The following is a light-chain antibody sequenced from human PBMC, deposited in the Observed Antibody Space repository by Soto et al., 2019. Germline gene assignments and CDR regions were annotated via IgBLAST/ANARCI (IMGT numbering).Light chain of an antibody. J-gene: IGKJ5*01. CDR1: QCVSSSY. CDR2: GAY. CDR3: QQYGSSPRIT. V-gene: IGKV3-20*01. Sequence: EIVLTQSPGTLSLSPGERATLSCRASQCVSSSYLAWHQQKPGQAPRLLIYGAYSRATGIPDRFSRSGSGTDFTLTISRLEPEDFAVYYCQQYGSSPRITFGQGTRLEIK.